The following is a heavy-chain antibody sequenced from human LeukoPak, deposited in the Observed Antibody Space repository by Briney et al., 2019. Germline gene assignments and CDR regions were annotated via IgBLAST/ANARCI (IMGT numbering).Heavy chain of an antibody. Sequence: PSETLSLTCAVSGYSISSGFHWGWIRQPPGKGLEWIGNIYHTGSTDYNPSLKSRVTISVDTSKNQFSLKLSSVTAADTAVYYCARHLHGYSLGYYYMDAWGKGTTVTVSS. CDR3: ARHLHGYSLGYYYMDA. CDR1: GYSISSGFH. CDR2: IYHTGST. V-gene: IGHV4-38-2*01. D-gene: IGHD2-15*01. J-gene: IGHJ6*03.